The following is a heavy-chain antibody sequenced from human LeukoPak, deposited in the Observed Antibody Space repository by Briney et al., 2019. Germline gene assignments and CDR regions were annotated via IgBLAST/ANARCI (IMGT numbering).Heavy chain of an antibody. CDR3: ARVGVCYYHFDH. CDR1: RFTFSSYW. V-gene: IGHV3-74*01. D-gene: IGHD3-10*01. J-gene: IGHJ4*02. Sequence: PGGSLRLSCAASRFTFSSYWMHWVRQAPGKGLVWVARINTDGSRTNYADSVEGRFTISRDNAKNTLFLQMNSLRAEDTAVYFCARVGVCYYHFDHWGQGSLVTVSS. CDR2: INTDGSRT.